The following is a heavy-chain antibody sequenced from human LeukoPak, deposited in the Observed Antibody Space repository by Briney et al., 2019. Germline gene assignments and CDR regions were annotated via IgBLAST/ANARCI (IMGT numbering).Heavy chain of an antibody. Sequence: EASVKVSCKASGYTFTSYYMHWVRQAPGQGLEWMGIINPSGGSTSYAQKFQGGVTMTRDMSTSTVYMELSSLRSEDTAVYYCARDPTAGWFDPWGQGTLVTVSS. CDR3: ARDPTAGWFDP. J-gene: IGHJ5*02. CDR1: GYTFTSYY. CDR2: INPSGGST. V-gene: IGHV1-46*01. D-gene: IGHD4-17*01.